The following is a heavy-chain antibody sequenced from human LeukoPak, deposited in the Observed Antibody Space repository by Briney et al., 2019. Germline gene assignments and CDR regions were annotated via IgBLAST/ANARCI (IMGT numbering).Heavy chain of an antibody. CDR1: GFTLSSYA. D-gene: IGHD6-13*01. J-gene: IGHJ4*02. CDR2: VDGGGGT. V-gene: IGHV3-23*01. CDR3: AKQSAGSAAWYSLHYDF. Sequence: PGGSLRPSCAASGFTLSSYAMTWVRQAPGRGLEWVSSVDGGGGTYYADSVKGRFTISRDNSKDTLYLQMNGLRAEDTAVYFCAKQSAGSAAWYSLHYDFWGQGTLVTVSS.